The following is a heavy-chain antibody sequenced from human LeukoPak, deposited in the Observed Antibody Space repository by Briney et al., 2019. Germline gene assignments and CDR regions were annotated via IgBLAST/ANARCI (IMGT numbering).Heavy chain of an antibody. CDR2: MSSSSSFI. CDR3: VKNRQSSSSDFDY. J-gene: IGHJ4*02. V-gene: IGHV3-21*06. CDR1: GFTFRIYS. D-gene: IGHD6-6*01. Sequence: GXXLRLSCVASGFTFRIYSMNWVRQAPGKGLEWVASMSSSSSFITYADSIKGRFTISRDNAKNSLYLQMNSLRAEDTAVYYCVKNRQSSSSDFDYWGQGTLVTVSS.